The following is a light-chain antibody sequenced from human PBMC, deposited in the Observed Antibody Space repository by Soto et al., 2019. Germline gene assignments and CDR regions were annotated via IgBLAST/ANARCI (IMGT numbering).Light chain of an antibody. J-gene: IGLJ1*01. CDR3: CSYAGSTTSYV. CDR1: SSDIGNYNL. CDR2: EGS. V-gene: IGLV2-23*01. Sequence: QSALTQPASVSGSPGQSITISCTGTSSDIGNYNLVSWYQQHPGKAPKLMIYEGSKRPSGVSNRFSGSKSGNTASLTISGLRAEDEADFYCCSYAGSTTSYVFGTGTKVTAL.